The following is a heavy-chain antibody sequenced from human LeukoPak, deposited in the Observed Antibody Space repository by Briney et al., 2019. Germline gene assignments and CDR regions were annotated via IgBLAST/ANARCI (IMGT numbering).Heavy chain of an antibody. D-gene: IGHD4/OR15-4a*01. CDR1: GFTFSSYS. J-gene: IGHJ4*02. V-gene: IGHV3-21*01. Sequence: GGSLRLSCAASGFTFSSYSMNWVRQAPGKELEWVSSISSSSSYIYYADSVKGRFTISRDNAKNSLYLQMNSLRAEDTAVYYCARAPSSMGLYYFDYWGQGTLVTVSS. CDR2: ISSSSSYI. CDR3: ARAPSSMGLYYFDY.